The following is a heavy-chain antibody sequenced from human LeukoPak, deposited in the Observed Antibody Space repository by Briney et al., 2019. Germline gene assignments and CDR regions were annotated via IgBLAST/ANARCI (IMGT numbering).Heavy chain of an antibody. Sequence: SVKVSCKASGGTFSSYAISWVRQAPGQGLEWMGGIIPIFGTANYAQKFQGRVTITADESTSTAYMELSSLRSEDTAVYYCARGGCSDIVVVPAGLKTWGQGTLVTVSS. J-gene: IGHJ5*02. CDR2: IIPIFGTA. CDR3: ARGGCSDIVVVPAGLKT. D-gene: IGHD2-2*01. CDR1: GGTFSSYA. V-gene: IGHV1-69*13.